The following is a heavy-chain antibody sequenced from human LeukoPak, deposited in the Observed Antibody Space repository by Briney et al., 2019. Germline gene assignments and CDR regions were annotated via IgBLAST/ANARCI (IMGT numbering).Heavy chain of an antibody. D-gene: IGHD6-13*01. J-gene: IGHJ4*02. V-gene: IGHV4-59*01. Sequence: NPSETLSLTCTVSGVSISSYYWSWIRQPPGKGLEWIGYIYYSGSTNYNPSLKSRVTISVDTSKSQFSLKLGSVTAADTAVYYCARATSGIAAAGQLYFDYWGQGTLVTVSS. CDR1: GVSISSYY. CDR2: IYYSGST. CDR3: ARATSGIAAAGQLYFDY.